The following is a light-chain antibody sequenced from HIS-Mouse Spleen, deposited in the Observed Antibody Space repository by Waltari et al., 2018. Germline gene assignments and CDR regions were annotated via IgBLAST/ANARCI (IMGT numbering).Light chain of an antibody. CDR1: SSEFWSYNL. CDR3: CSYAGSSTVV. J-gene: IGLJ2*01. V-gene: IGLV2-23*01. CDR2: EGS. Sequence: QSALTQPASVSGSPGPSITIPCPGTSSEFWSYNLFPWYQQHPGQAPKLMIYEGSKRPSGVSNRFSGSKSGNTASLTISGLQAEDEADYYCCSYAGSSTVVFGGGTKLTVL.